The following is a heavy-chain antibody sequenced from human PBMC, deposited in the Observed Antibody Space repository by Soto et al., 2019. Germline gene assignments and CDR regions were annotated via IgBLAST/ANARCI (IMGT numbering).Heavy chain of an antibody. Sequence: SETLSLTCAVYGGSFSGYYWSWIRQPPGKGLEWIGEINHSGSTNYNPSLKSRVTISVDTSKNQFSLKLSSVTAADAAVYYCARVGWWFDPWGQGTLVTVSS. CDR3: ARVGWWFDP. CDR1: GGSFSGYY. V-gene: IGHV4-34*01. CDR2: INHSGST. J-gene: IGHJ5*02. D-gene: IGHD2-15*01.